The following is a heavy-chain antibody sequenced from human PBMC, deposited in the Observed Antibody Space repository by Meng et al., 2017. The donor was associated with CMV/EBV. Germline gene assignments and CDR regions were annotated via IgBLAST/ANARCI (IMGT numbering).Heavy chain of an antibody. Sequence: SVKVSCKASGYTFTSYYMHWVRQAPGQGLEWMGGIIPILGIANYAQKFQGRVTITADKSTSTAYMELSSLRSEDTAVYYCARNRKADYDFWSGYYATHYYYYGMDVWGQGTTVTVSS. CDR3: ARNRKADYDFWSGYYATHYYYYGMDV. CDR1: GYTFTSYY. V-gene: IGHV1-69*10. CDR2: IIPILGIA. D-gene: IGHD3-3*01. J-gene: IGHJ6*02.